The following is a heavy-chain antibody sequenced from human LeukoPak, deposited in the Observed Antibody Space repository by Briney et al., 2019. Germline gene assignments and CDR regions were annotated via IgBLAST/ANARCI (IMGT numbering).Heavy chain of an antibody. J-gene: IGHJ4*02. CDR2: IWYDGSNK. CDR1: GFTFSSYG. D-gene: IGHD3-10*01. V-gene: IGHV3-33*01. CDR3: ARDRVTMVRGVIDYYFDY. Sequence: LPGGSLRLSCAASGFTFSSYGMHWVRQAPGKGLEWVAVIWYDGSNKYYADSVKGRFTISRDNSKNTLYLQMNSLRAEDTAVYYCARDRVTMVRGVIDYYFDYWGQGTLVTVSS.